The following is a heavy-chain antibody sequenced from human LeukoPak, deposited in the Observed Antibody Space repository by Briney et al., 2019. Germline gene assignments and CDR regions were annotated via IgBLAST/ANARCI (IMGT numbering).Heavy chain of an antibody. CDR3: ARGGGSDWNSRGWFEP. CDR1: GFTFSSYD. V-gene: IGHV3-13*01. Sequence: GGSLRLSCAASGFTFSSYDMHWVRHATGKGLEWVSAIDTAGDTYYPGSVKGRFTISRDNSENTLYLQMNSLRAEDTAVYYCARGGGSDWNSRGWFEPWGQGTLVTVSS. D-gene: IGHD1-7*01. J-gene: IGHJ5*02. CDR2: IDTAGDT.